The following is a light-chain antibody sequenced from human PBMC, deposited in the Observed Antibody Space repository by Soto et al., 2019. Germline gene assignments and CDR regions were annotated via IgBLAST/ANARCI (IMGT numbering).Light chain of an antibody. Sequence: DIQLTQSPFFLSASVGDRVTITCRASQGIRSYLAWYQQRPGKAPELLIYGASTLRTGVASRFSGSGSGTEFTLTISSLQPEDFATYFCQQLNIFPPLFTFGPGTKADIQ. CDR2: GAS. CDR3: QQLNIFPPLFT. CDR1: QGIRSY. J-gene: IGKJ3*01. V-gene: IGKV1-9*01.